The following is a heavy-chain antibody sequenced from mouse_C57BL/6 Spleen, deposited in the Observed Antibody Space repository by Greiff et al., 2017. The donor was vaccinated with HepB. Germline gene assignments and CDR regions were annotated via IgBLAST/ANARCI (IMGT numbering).Heavy chain of an antibody. V-gene: IGHV5-6*01. Sequence: EVHLVESGGDLVKPGGSLKLSCAASGFTFSSYGMSWVRQTPDKRLEWVATISSGGSYTYYPDSVKGRFTISRDNAKNTLYLQMSSLKSEDTAMYYCARALGHYAMDYWGQGTSVTVSS. CDR1: GFTFSSYG. CDR2: ISSGGSYT. CDR3: ARALGHYAMDY. D-gene: IGHD4-1*01. J-gene: IGHJ4*01.